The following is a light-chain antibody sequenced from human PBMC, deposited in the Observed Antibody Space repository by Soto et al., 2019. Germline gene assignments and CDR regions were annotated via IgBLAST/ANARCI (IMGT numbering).Light chain of an antibody. V-gene: IGKV3-11*01. CDR3: QQRSNWPLT. Sequence: EIVLTHSPATLSLSPGERATLSCRASQSVSRYLVCFQQKPGQAHRLLIYNASNRATGIPARFSGSGSGTDFTLTISSLEPEDFAVYYCQQRSNWPLTFGGGTKVEIK. CDR1: QSVSRY. CDR2: NAS. J-gene: IGKJ4*01.